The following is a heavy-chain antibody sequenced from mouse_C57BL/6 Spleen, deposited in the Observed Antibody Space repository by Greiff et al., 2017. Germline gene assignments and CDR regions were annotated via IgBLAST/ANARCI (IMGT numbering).Heavy chain of an antibody. D-gene: IGHD4-1*01. CDR3: ARRLGRVYFDY. J-gene: IGHJ2*01. CDR1: GYTFTSYW. V-gene: IGHV1-69*01. Sequence: QVQLQQPGAELVMPGASVKLSCKASGYTFTSYWMHWVKQRPGQGLEWIVEIDPSDSYTNYNQKFKGKSTLTVDKSSSTAYMQLSSLTSEDSAVYYCARRLGRVYFDYWGQGTTLTVSS. CDR2: IDPSDSYT.